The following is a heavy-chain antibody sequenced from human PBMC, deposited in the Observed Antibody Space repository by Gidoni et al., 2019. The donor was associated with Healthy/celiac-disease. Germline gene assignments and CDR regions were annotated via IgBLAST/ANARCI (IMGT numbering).Heavy chain of an antibody. Sequence: QVQLQESRPGLVKPSQTLSLTCTVPGGSISRGSYYWSWLRQPAGKGQEWSGRIYTSGSTNYNPSLKSRVTISVDTSKNQFSLKLSSVTAADTAVYYCARAGSGGSCYSCDWFDPWGQGTLVTVSS. CDR2: IYTSGST. D-gene: IGHD2-15*01. V-gene: IGHV4-61*02. CDR1: GGSISRGSYY. J-gene: IGHJ5*02. CDR3: ARAGSGGSCYSCDWFDP.